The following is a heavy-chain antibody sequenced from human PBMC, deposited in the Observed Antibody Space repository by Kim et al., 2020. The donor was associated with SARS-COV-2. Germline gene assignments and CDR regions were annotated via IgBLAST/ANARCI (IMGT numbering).Heavy chain of an antibody. J-gene: IGHJ4*02. CDR2: ISYDGSNK. D-gene: IGHD6-13*01. Sequence: GGSLRLSCAASGFTFSSYGMHWVRQAPGKGLEWVAVISYDGSNKYYADSVKGRFTISRDNSKNTLYLQMNSLRAEDTAVYYCAKDNQQLADTGLDYWGQGTLVTVSS. CDR3: AKDNQQLADTGLDY. V-gene: IGHV3-30*18. CDR1: GFTFSSYG.